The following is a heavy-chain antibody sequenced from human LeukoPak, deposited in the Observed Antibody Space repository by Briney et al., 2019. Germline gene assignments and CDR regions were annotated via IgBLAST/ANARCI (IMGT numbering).Heavy chain of an antibody. Sequence: SETLSLTSTVSGGSISSYYWSWIRQPPGKGLEWIGYIYYSGSTSYNPSLKSRVTISVDTSKNQFSLKLSSVTAADTAVYYCARCIYGDYVGVVDWFDPWGQGTLVTVSS. CDR1: GGSISSYY. CDR2: IYYSGST. CDR3: ARCIYGDYVGVVDWFDP. V-gene: IGHV4-59*01. J-gene: IGHJ5*02. D-gene: IGHD4-17*01.